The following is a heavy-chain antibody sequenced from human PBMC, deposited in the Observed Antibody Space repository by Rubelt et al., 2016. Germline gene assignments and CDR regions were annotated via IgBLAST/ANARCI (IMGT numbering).Heavy chain of an antibody. V-gene: IGHV3-9*01. CDR3: ARDRCTNGVCYRDAFDI. CDR2: VSWNSGSI. Sequence: EVQLVESGGGLVQPGRSLRLSCAASGFTFDDYAMHWVRQAPGKGLEWVSGVSWNSGSIGYADFVKGRFTISRDNAKNSRYLQMNSLRAEDTAVEYCARDRCTNGVCYRDAFDIWGQGTMATVSS. J-gene: IGHJ3*02. CDR1: GFTFDDYA. D-gene: IGHD2-8*01.